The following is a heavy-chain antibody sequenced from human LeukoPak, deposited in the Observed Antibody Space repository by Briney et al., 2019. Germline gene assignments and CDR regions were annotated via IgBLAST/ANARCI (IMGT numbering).Heavy chain of an antibody. CDR3: ARSIVVVPAANDYYYGMDV. Sequence: ASVKVSCKASGGTFISYAISWVRQAPGQGLEWMGRIIPILGIANYAQKFQGRVTITADKSTSTAYMELSSLRSEDTAVYYCARSIVVVPAANDYYYGMDVWGQGTTVTVSS. CDR2: IIPILGIA. J-gene: IGHJ6*02. V-gene: IGHV1-69*04. CDR1: GGTFISYA. D-gene: IGHD2-2*01.